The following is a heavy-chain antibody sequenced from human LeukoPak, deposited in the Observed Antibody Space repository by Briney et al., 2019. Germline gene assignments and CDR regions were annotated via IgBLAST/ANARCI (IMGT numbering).Heavy chain of an antibody. V-gene: IGHV3-11*05. J-gene: IGHJ4*02. Sequence: GGSLRLSCAASGFTFSDYYMTWIRQAPGKGLEWVSYISSSSGYTNYADSVKGRFTISRDNAKNSLYPQLNSLRAEDTALYCCARGRGSGWYVDYWGQGTLVTVSS. D-gene: IGHD6-19*01. CDR2: ISSSSGYT. CDR1: GFTFSDYY. CDR3: ARGRGSGWYVDY.